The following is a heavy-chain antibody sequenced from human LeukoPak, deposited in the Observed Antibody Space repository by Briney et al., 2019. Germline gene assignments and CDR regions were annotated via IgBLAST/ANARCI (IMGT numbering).Heavy chain of an antibody. V-gene: IGHV3-30*18. J-gene: IGHJ6*04. CDR3: AKGMVRGPYYYYGMDV. CDR1: GFTFSSHG. D-gene: IGHD3-10*01. Sequence: PGGSLRLSCAASGFTFSSHGMHWVRQAPGKGLEWVAVISYDGSNKYYADSVKGRFTISRDNSKNTLYLQMNSLRAEDTAVYYCAKGMVRGPYYYYGMDVWGKGTTVTVSS. CDR2: ISYDGSNK.